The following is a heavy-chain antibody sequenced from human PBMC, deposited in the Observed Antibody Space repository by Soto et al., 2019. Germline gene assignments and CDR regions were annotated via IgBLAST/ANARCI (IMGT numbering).Heavy chain of an antibody. D-gene: IGHD4-17*01. Sequence: SLRLSSAASGFIFSKYAMNWVRQAPGKGLEWVSAITSSGDTTDYTDSVRGRFTISRDNSINTLYLHMRSLRPEDTAVYYCAHPRGYGVFDAVDIWGQGTMVAVSS. CDR3: AHPRGYGVFDAVDI. CDR2: ITSSGDTT. J-gene: IGHJ3*02. V-gene: IGHV3-23*01. CDR1: GFIFSKYA.